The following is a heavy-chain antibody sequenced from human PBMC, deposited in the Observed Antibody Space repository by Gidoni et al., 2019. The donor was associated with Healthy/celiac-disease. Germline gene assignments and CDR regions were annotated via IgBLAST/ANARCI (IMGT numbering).Heavy chain of an antibody. J-gene: IGHJ4*02. CDR2: ILPIFGTA. CDR1: GGPFSSYA. V-gene: IGHV1-69*01. CDR3: ARDMTASGSYYFDY. D-gene: IGHD1-26*01. Sequence: QVQLVQSGAEGKKPGSLVKVSCKASGGPFSSYAISWVRQAPGQGLEWMGGILPIFGTANYAQKFQGRVTITADESTSTAYMELSSLRSEDTAVYYCARDMTASGSYYFDYWGQGTLVTVSS.